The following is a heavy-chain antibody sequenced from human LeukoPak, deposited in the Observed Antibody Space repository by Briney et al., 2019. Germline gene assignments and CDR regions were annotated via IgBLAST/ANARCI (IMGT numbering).Heavy chain of an antibody. CDR3: AGDQLALNALNI. J-gene: IGHJ3*02. D-gene: IGHD1-1*01. CDR2: ISYIEST. V-gene: IGHV4-59*11. CDR1: GGSMSSHY. Sequence: SETLSLTCTVSGGSMSSHYWSWVRQPPGVGLEWLGYISYIESTNYSPSLKSRVTISVDTSKNQFSLRLSSVTAADTAVYFCAGDQLALNALNIWGQGTMVSVSS.